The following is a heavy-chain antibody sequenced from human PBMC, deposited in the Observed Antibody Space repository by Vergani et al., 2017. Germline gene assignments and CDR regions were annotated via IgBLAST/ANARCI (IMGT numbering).Heavy chain of an antibody. V-gene: IGHV4-39*01. D-gene: IGHD2-21*02. Sequence: QLQLKESGPGLVKPSETLSLTCDVSGGSVTSTSYHWAWIRLPPGKGLEWIGSLYNPGKTYYNSSLESRLSLSVDTSTNQFSLRLNSVTAADTAVYYCARVGHLVAVTGEGPSLDLWGRGTLVTVSS. J-gene: IGHJ2*01. CDR2: LYNPGKT. CDR3: ARVGHLVAVTGEGPSLDL. CDR1: GGSVTSTSYH.